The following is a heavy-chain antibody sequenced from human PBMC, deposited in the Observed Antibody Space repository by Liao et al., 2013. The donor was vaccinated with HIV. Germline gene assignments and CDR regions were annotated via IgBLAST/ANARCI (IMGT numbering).Heavy chain of an antibody. D-gene: IGHD3-22*01. V-gene: IGHV4-30-2*01. J-gene: IGHJ6*03. Sequence: QLQLQESGSGLVKPSQTLSLTCAVSGASITRGAYSWSWIRQPPGKGLEWIGNIFHSGITYYNLSLKSRVTVSVDRSRNQFSLKLSSVTAADTAVYYCARLRDHYYDSSGYYYYYYYMDVWAKGPRSPSP. CDR3: ARLRDHYYDSSGYYYYYYYMDV. CDR2: IFHSGIT. CDR1: GASITRGAYS.